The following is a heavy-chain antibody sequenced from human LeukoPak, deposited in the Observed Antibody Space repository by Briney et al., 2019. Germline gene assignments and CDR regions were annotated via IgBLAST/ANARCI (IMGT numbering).Heavy chain of an antibody. J-gene: IGHJ5*02. V-gene: IGHV1-18*01. D-gene: IGHD3-10*01. CDR3: ARGFWFGDSKWFDP. CDR2: ISAYNGNT. CDR1: SYTFTSYG. Sequence: VASVKVSCKASSYTFTSYGISWVRQAPGQGLEWMGWISAYNGNTNYAQKLQGRVTMTTDTSTSTAYMELRSLRSDDTAVYYCARGFWFGDSKWFDPWGQGTLVTVSS.